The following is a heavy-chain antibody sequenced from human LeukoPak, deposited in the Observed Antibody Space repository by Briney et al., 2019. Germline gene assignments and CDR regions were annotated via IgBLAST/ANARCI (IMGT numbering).Heavy chain of an antibody. J-gene: IGHJ3*02. D-gene: IGHD2-2*02. CDR2: IIPILGIA. CDR3: AAVGCSSTSCYMDAFDI. CDR1: GGTFSSYA. Sequence: SVKVSCKASGGTFSSYAISWVRQAPGQGLEWMGRIIPILGIANYAQKFQERVTITRDMSTSTAYMELSSLRSEDTAVYYCAAVGCSSTSCYMDAFDIWGQGTMVTVSS. V-gene: IGHV1-69*04.